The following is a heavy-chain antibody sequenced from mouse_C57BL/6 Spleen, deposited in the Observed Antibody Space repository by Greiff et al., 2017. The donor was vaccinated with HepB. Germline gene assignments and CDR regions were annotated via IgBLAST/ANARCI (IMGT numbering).Heavy chain of an antibody. V-gene: IGHV3-6*01. CDR2: ISYDGSN. Sequence: EVKLMESGPGLVKPSQSLSLTCSVTGYSITSGYYWNWIRQFPGNKLEWMGYISYDGSNNYNPSLKNRISITRDTSKNQFFLKLNSVTTEDTATYYCARDMVGDDYWGQGTTLTVSS. CDR3: ARDMVGDDY. J-gene: IGHJ2*01. D-gene: IGHD1-1*02. CDR1: GYSITSGYY.